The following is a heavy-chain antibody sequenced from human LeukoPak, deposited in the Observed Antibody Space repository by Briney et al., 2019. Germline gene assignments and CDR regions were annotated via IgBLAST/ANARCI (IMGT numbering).Heavy chain of an antibody. V-gene: IGHV4-61*01. Sequence: PSETLSLTCTVSGVSLRGDNYSWTWIRQPPGRGLEWIGNIHHSGSTNYNPSLKSRVTISVDTSKNQFSLRLSSVTAADTAMYYCALNGDSWGQGNLVTVSS. J-gene: IGHJ4*02. D-gene: IGHD2-8*01. CDR2: IHHSGST. CDR1: GVSLRGDNYS. CDR3: ALNGDS.